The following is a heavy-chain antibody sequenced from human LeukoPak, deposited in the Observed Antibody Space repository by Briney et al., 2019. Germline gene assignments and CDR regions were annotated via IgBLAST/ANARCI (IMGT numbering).Heavy chain of an antibody. CDR1: GFTFSAYG. J-gene: IGHJ4*02. V-gene: IGHV3-30*02. Sequence: PGGSLKLSCAASGFTFSAYGMHWVRQAPGKGLEWVAFIRYDGSKKYYADSVKGRFTISRDNSKNTLYLQMNSLRADDTAVYYCARHLSGVTGYTYGRGIDYWGQGTLVTVSS. CDR3: ARHLSGVTGYTYGRGIDY. CDR2: IRYDGSKK. D-gene: IGHD5-18*01.